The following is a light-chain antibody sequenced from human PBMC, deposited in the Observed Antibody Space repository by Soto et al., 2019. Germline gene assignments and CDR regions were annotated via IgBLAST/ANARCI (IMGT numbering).Light chain of an antibody. CDR1: QSVSSY. V-gene: IGKV3-11*01. J-gene: IGKJ4*01. Sequence: EIVLTQSPATLSLSPGERATLSCRASQSVSSYLAWYQQKPGQAPRLLIYDASNRATGIPARFSGSGSGTDFTLTINSLEPEEFAVYYCQQRSNWPPFTFGGGTKVEIK. CDR3: QQRSNWPPFT. CDR2: DAS.